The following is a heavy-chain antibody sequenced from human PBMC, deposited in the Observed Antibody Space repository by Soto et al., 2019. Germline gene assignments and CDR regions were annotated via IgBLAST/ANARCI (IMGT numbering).Heavy chain of an antibody. J-gene: IGHJ4*02. V-gene: IGHV1-46*01. Sequence: QVQLVQSGAEVKKPGASVKVSCKAFGYTFTSYYMHWVRQAPGQGLEWMGIINPSGGSTSYAQKFQGRVTMTTDTSTSTVYIELSSLSSEETAVYYCARGEYSNSPLHLDYWGQGTLVSVSS. CDR1: GYTFTSYY. CDR2: INPSGGST. CDR3: ARGEYSNSPLHLDY. D-gene: IGHD6-6*01.